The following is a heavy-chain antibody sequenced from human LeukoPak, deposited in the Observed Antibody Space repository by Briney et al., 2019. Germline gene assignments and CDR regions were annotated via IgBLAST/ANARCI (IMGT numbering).Heavy chain of an antibody. CDR3: ARDRFYGSGTYNHFDS. Sequence: ASVKVSFKASGYPFTTYIIHWVRQAPGQRLEWMGWINTGNGNTEYSQNFQGRVTITRDTSASTAYMELSSLRSEDTAVYYCARDRFYGSGTYNHFDSWGQGAQVTVSS. V-gene: IGHV1-3*04. CDR2: INTGNGNT. J-gene: IGHJ4*02. CDR1: GYPFTTYI. D-gene: IGHD3-10*01.